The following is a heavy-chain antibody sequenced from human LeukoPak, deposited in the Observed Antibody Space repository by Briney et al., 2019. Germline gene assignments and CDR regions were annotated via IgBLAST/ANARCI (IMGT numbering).Heavy chain of an antibody. V-gene: IGHV1-2*02. CDR1: GYTFTGYY. CDR3: AREIKGGTMVRGTLYYYYYGMDV. Sequence: GAPVKVSCKASGYTFTGYYMHWVRQAPGQGLEWMGWINPNSGGTSYAQKFQGRVTMTRDTSVTTAYMELSRLRSDDTAVYYCAREIKGGTMVRGTLYYYYYGMDVWGQGTTVTVSS. D-gene: IGHD3-10*01. J-gene: IGHJ6*02. CDR2: INPNSGGT.